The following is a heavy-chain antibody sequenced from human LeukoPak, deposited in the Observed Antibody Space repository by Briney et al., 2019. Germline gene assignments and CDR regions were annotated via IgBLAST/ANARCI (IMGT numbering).Heavy chain of an antibody. V-gene: IGHV1-2*02. CDR2: INPNSGGT. D-gene: IGHD6-13*01. CDR1: GYTFTGYY. CDR3: ARGEQQLVLYYYYMDV. Sequence: ASVKVSCKASGYTFTGYYMHWVRQAPGQGLEWMGWINPNSGGTNYAQKFQGRVTMTRDTSISTAYMELSRLRSDDTAVYYRARGEQQLVLYYYYMDVWGKGTTVTVSS. J-gene: IGHJ6*03.